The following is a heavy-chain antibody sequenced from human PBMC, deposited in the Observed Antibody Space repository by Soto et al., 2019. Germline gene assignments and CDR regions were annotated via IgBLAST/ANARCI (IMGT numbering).Heavy chain of an antibody. D-gene: IGHD3-22*01. Sequence: EVQLVESGGGLVQPGGSLRLSCAASGFTVSSNYMSWVRQAPGKGLEWVSVIYSGGSTYYADSVKGRFTISRDNSKNTLYLQVNSLRAEDTAVYYCARDGGGSGYARDAFDIWGQGTMVTVSS. V-gene: IGHV3-66*01. CDR2: IYSGGST. J-gene: IGHJ3*02. CDR3: ARDGGGSGYARDAFDI. CDR1: GFTVSSNY.